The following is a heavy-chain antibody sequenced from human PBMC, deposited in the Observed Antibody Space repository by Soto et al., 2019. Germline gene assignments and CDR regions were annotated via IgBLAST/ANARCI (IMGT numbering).Heavy chain of an antibody. V-gene: IGHV4-39*01. CDR3: ARRSVYCTNGVCFDY. J-gene: IGHJ4*02. CDR1: GGSISSSSYY. CDR2: IYYSGST. Sequence: TLSLTCTVSGGSISSSSYYWGWIRQPPGQGLEWIGSIYYSGSTYYNPSLKSRVTISGDTSKNPFSLKLSSVTAADTAVYYCARRSVYCTNGVCFDYWGQGTLVTVSS. D-gene: IGHD2-8*01.